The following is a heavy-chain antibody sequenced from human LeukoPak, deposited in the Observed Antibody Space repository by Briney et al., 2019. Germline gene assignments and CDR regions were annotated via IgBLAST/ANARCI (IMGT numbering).Heavy chain of an antibody. D-gene: IGHD1-26*01. CDR3: ARGRVGATTGPYFDY. J-gene: IGHJ4*02. Sequence: GGSLRLSCAASGFTFSSYSMNWVRQAPGKGLEWVSYISSSSSTIYYADSVKGRFTISRDNAKNSLYLQMNSLRAEDTAVYYCARGRVGATTGPYFDYWGQGTLVTVSS. CDR1: GFTFSSYS. CDR2: ISSSSSTI. V-gene: IGHV3-48*04.